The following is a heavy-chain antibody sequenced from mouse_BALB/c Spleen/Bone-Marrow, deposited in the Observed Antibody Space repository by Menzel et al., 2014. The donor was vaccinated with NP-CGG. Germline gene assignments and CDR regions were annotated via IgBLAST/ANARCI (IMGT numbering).Heavy chain of an antibody. D-gene: IGHD3-3*01. CDR2: ISSGSSTV. CDR3: ARAGMDY. J-gene: IGHJ4*01. Sequence: VQLQQSGGGLVQPGGSRKLSCAASGFTLSSFGMHWVRQAPEKGLEWVAYISSGSSTVYYADTVKGRFTISRDNPKNTLFLQMTSLRSEDTAMYYCARAGMDYWGQGTSVAVSS. CDR1: GFTLSSFG. V-gene: IGHV5-17*02.